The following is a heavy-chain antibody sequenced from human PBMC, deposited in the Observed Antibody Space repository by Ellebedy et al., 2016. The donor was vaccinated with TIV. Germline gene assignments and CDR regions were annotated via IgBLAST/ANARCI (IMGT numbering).Heavy chain of an antibody. D-gene: IGHD2-21*02. Sequence: GESLKISCAASGFTFSSYAMSWVRQAPGKGLERVSAISVSGGTTYYADSVKGRFTISRDNSKNTLYLQMNSLRAEDTAVYYCPKGQRVVTAPFDYWGQGTLVTVSS. CDR3: PKGQRVVTAPFDY. CDR1: GFTFSSYA. CDR2: ISVSGGTT. J-gene: IGHJ4*02. V-gene: IGHV3-23*01.